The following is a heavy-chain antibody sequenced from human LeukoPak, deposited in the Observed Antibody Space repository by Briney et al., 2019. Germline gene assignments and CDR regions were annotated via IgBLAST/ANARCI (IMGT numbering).Heavy chain of an antibody. J-gene: IGHJ6*02. Sequence: ASVKVSCKAPGYTFTSYSMHWVRQAPGQGLEWMGIINPSGGTTNYAQRFQDRVTILSDTSTTTVYMHLSSLTSEDTAVYYCARNYGSGSRSFYYYYYYGMDVWGQGTTVTVSS. CDR1: GYTFTSYS. CDR2: INPSGGTT. D-gene: IGHD3-10*01. CDR3: ARNYGSGSRSFYYYYYYGMDV. V-gene: IGHV1-46*01.